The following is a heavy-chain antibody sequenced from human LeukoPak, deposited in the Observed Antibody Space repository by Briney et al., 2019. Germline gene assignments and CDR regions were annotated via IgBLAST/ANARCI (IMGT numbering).Heavy chain of an antibody. Sequence: SQTLSLTCTVSGGSISSGTYHWSWIRQPAGKGLEWIGRIYTSGSTDYNPSLKSRVTISKDTSQNHFSLKLSSVTAADTAVYYCAREDVDTGSDCWGQGTLVTVST. CDR3: AREDVDTGSDC. J-gene: IGHJ4*02. CDR2: IYTSGST. D-gene: IGHD5-18*01. V-gene: IGHV4-61*02. CDR1: GGSISSGTYH.